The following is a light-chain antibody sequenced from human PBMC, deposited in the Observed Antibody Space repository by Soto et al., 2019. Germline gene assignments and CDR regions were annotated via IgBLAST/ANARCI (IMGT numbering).Light chain of an antibody. CDR2: AAS. CDR1: QNILTY. V-gene: IGKV1-39*01. CDR3: QQGYDTPIT. Sequence: DIEMTPSQSSLSASVGDRFTIHHRASQNILTYLNWYQQTPGQAPKFLIYAASSLHSGVPSRFSGRGSGTDFTLTITNLHPEDFATYFCQQGYDTPITFGQGTRLDI. J-gene: IGKJ5*01.